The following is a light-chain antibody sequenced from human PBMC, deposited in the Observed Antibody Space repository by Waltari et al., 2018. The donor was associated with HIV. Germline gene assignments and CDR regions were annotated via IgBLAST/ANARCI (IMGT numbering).Light chain of an antibody. V-gene: IGKV1-39*01. CDR2: SAS. CDR3: RQSYGPPLT. Sequence: DIQMTQFPSSLSASVGDRVTITCRASQNINNFLNWYQQKPGKAPKLLMYSASTLESGVPSRFSGSGSGTYFTLTISGLQPGDFATYYCRQSYGPPLTFGPGTKVDIK. CDR1: QNINNF. J-gene: IGKJ3*01.